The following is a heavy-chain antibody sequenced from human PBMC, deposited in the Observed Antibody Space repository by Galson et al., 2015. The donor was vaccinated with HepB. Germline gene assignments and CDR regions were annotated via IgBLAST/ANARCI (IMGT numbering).Heavy chain of an antibody. CDR3: AKVPNFYCSGGNCYFDY. CDR1: GFTFSSYA. Sequence: SLRLSCAASGFTFSSYAMSWVRQGPGKGLEWVSNINFSGGGTYYADSMKGRFTISRDNSKNTVYLQMNSLRAEDTAIYYCAKVPNFYCSGGNCYFDYWGQGTLVTVSS. J-gene: IGHJ4*02. CDR2: INFSGGGT. V-gene: IGHV3-23*01. D-gene: IGHD2-15*01.